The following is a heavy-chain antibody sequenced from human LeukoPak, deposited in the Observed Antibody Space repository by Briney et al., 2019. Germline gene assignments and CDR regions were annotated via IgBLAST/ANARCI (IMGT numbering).Heavy chain of an antibody. Sequence: ASVKVFCKASGNTFTGYYMHWVHQAPGQGLEWMGWINPNSGGTNYAQKFQGRVTMTRDTSISTAYMELSRLRSDDAAVYYCARGPGTIFGVEYYYYYYMDVWGKGTTVTVSS. V-gene: IGHV1-2*02. CDR3: ARGPGTIFGVEYYYYYYMDV. CDR1: GNTFTGYY. D-gene: IGHD3-3*01. J-gene: IGHJ6*03. CDR2: INPNSGGT.